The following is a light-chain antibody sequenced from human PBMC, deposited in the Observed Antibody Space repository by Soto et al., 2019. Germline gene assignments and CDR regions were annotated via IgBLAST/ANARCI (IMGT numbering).Light chain of an antibody. CDR1: QRISTS. CDR3: QQSYSTLSWT. V-gene: IGKV1-39*01. Sequence: DIQMTQSPSSLSASVGDRVTITCRASQRISTSLHWYQQKAGKAPKVLIYAASTLPTGVPSRFSGSGTGTEFTRTISSLQPEDFATYYCQQSYSTLSWTFGRGTNVEMK. J-gene: IGKJ1*01. CDR2: AAS.